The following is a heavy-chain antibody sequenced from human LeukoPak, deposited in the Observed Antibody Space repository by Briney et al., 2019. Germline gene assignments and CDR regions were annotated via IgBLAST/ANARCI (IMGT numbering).Heavy chain of an antibody. CDR2: ISSSGSTI. CDR1: GFTFSDYY. Sequence: GGSLRLSCAASGFTFSDYYMSWIRQAPGKGLEWVSYISSSGSTIYYADSVKGRFTISRENAKNSLILQMNSLRAEDTAVYYSARDLWELLLSGTGDAFDIWGQGTMVTVSS. V-gene: IGHV3-11*04. J-gene: IGHJ3*02. D-gene: IGHD1-26*01. CDR3: ARDLWELLLSGTGDAFDI.